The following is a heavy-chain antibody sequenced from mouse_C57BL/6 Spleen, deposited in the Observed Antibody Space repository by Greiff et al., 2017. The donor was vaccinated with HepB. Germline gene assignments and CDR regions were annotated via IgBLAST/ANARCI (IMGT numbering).Heavy chain of an antibody. J-gene: IGHJ2*01. Sequence: VQLKESGPGLVKPSQSLSLTCSVTGYSITSGYYWNWIRQFPGNKLEWMGYISYDGSNNYNPSLKNRISITRDTSKNQFFLKLNSVTTEDTATYYCAREGEPGYWGQGTTLTVSS. V-gene: IGHV3-6*01. CDR2: ISYDGSN. CDR3: AREGEPGY. CDR1: GYSITSGYY. D-gene: IGHD2-13*01.